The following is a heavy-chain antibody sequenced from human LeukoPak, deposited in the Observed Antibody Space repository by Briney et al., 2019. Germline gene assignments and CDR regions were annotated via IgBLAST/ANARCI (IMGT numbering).Heavy chain of an antibody. CDR2: INSDGSTT. J-gene: IGHJ4*02. CDR1: GFTFSSYW. V-gene: IGHV3-74*01. Sequence: RGSLRLSCAASGFTFSSYWMHWVRQAPGKGLVWGSRINSDGSTTTYADSVKGRFTISRDNAKNTLYLQMNSLRAEDTAVYYCARGYSGSYRVDYWGQGTLVTVSS. D-gene: IGHD1-26*01. CDR3: ARGYSGSYRVDY.